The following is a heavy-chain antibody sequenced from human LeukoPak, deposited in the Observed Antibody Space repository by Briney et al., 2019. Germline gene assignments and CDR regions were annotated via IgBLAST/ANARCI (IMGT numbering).Heavy chain of an antibody. J-gene: IGHJ4*02. V-gene: IGHV3-21*01. Sequence: PGGSLRLSCAASGFTFSSYSMNWVRQAPGKGLEWVSSISSSSSYIYYADSVEGRFTISRDNAKNSLYLQMNSLRAENTAVYYCAGSTTLFTLGAYWGQGTLVTVSS. CDR3: AGSTTLFTLGAY. D-gene: IGHD1-1*01. CDR1: GFTFSSYS. CDR2: ISSSSSYI.